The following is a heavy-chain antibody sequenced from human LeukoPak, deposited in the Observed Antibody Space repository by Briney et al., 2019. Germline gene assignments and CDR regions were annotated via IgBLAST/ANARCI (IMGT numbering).Heavy chain of an antibody. J-gene: IGHJ4*02. CDR1: GFTFSSYG. D-gene: IGHD2-2*01. CDR3: AKDPRRNRYCSSTSCYASITIFGVVTYFDY. Sequence: GGSLRHSCAASGFTFSSYGMHWVRQAPGKGLEWVAVISYDGSNKYYADSVKGRFTISRDNSKNTLYLQMNSLRAEDTAVYYCAKDPRRNRYCSSTSCYASITIFGVVTYFDYWGQGTLVTVSS. V-gene: IGHV3-30*18. CDR2: ISYDGSNK.